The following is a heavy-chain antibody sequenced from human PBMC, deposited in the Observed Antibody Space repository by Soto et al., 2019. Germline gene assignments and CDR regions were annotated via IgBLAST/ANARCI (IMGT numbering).Heavy chain of an antibody. CDR1: GFTFSSYG. CDR3: ARRYDSSGWARDAFDI. J-gene: IGHJ3*02. V-gene: IGHV3-33*01. D-gene: IGHD3-22*01. Sequence: GGSLRLSCAASGFTFSSYGMHWVRQAPGKGLEWVAVIWYDGSNKYYADSVKGRFTISRDNAKNSLYLQMNSLRDEDTAVYYCARRYDSSGWARDAFDIWGQGTMVTVSS. CDR2: IWYDGSNK.